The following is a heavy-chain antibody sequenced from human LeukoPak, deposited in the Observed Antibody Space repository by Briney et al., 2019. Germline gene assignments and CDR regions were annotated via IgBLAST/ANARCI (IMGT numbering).Heavy chain of an antibody. CDR1: GFTFSYHW. CDR3: ARGRYCSGGSCYNDY. CDR2: IKQDGSEK. J-gene: IGHJ4*02. D-gene: IGHD2-15*01. V-gene: IGHV3-7*04. Sequence: GGSLRLSCAASGFTFSYHWMSWARQAPGKVLEWVANIKQDGSEKYYVGSVKGRFTISRDNAKNSLFLQMNSLRAEDTAVYYCARGRYCSGGSCYNDYWGQGTLVTVSS.